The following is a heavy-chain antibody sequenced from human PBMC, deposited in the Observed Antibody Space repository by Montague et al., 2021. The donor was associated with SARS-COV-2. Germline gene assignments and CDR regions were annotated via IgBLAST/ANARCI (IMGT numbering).Heavy chain of an antibody. CDR2: ISSSGSTT. J-gene: IGHJ6*02. V-gene: IGHV3-48*03. Sequence: SLRLSCAASGFTFSSYEMNWVRQAPGKGLEWVSYISSSGSTTYYADSVKGRFTISRDNAKNSLYLQMNSLRAEDTAVYYCAATSGDMVVVVAAYYGMDVWGQGTTVTVSS. D-gene: IGHD2-15*01. CDR1: GFTFSSYE. CDR3: AATSGDMVVVVAAYYGMDV.